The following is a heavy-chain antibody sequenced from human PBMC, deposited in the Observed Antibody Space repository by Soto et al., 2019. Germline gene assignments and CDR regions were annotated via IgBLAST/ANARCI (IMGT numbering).Heavy chain of an antibody. V-gene: IGHV5-10-1*01. CDR1: GYSFTSYW. CDR3: ARWGANVRLSYYYYGMDV. CDR2: IDPSDSYT. Sequence: PGESLKISCKGSGYSFTSYWISWVRQMPGKGLEWMGRIDPSDSYTNYSPSFQGHVTISADKSISTAYLQWSSLRASDTAMYYCARWGANVRLSYYYYGMDVWGQGTTVTVSS. D-gene: IGHD3-10*02. J-gene: IGHJ6*02.